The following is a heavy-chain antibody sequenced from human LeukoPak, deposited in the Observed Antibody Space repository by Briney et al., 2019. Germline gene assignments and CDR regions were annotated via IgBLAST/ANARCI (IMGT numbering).Heavy chain of an antibody. J-gene: IGHJ6*02. CDR3: AREWFGTMDV. Sequence: GGSLRLSCAASGFTFSSYSMNWVRQAPGKGLEWVSSISSSSSYIYYADSVKGRFTSSRDNAKNTLYLQMNSLRAEDTAVYYCAREWFGTMDVWGQGTTVTVSS. V-gene: IGHV3-21*01. D-gene: IGHD3-10*01. CDR1: GFTFSSYS. CDR2: ISSSSSYI.